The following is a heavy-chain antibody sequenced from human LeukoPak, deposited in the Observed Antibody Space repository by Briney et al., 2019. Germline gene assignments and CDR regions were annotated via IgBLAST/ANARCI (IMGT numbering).Heavy chain of an antibody. J-gene: IGHJ6*03. V-gene: IGHV3-21*01. D-gene: IGHD2-15*01. CDR3: AWGYSPRNYYMDV. Sequence: PGGSLRLSCAASGFTFSSYSMNWVRQAPGKGLEWVSSISSSSRYIYYADSVKGRFTISRDNAKNSLYLQMNSLRAEDTAVYYCAWGYSPRNYYMDVWGKGTTVTVSS. CDR1: GFTFSSYS. CDR2: ISSSSRYI.